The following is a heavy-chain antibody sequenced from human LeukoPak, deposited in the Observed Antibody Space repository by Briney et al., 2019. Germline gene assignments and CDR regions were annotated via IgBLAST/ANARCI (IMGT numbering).Heavy chain of an antibody. CDR1: GYTFTSYG. CDR3: ARGGPGWDSSSWYNY. J-gene: IGHJ4*02. D-gene: IGHD6-13*01. V-gene: IGHV1-18*01. Sequence: GVSVKVSCKTSGYTFTSYGIIWVRQAPGQGLEWMGWISAYNGNRNYAQKLQGRVTMTTDTSTSTAYMELRSLRSDDTAVYCCARGGPGWDSSSWYNYWGQGTLVTVSS. CDR2: ISAYNGNR.